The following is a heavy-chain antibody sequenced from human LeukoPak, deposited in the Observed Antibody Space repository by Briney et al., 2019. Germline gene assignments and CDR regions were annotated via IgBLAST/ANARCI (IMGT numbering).Heavy chain of an antibody. D-gene: IGHD6-13*01. CDR1: GGSISSGVYY. J-gene: IGHJ4*02. Sequence: SQTLSLTRTVSGGSISSGVYYWRWIRQPPGRGLEWIGYIYYSGSTYYNPSLKSRVTISVDTSKNQFSLKLSSVTAADTAVYYCARVGATSSSWYYFDYWGQGTLVTVSS. CDR3: ARVGATSSSWYYFDY. V-gene: IGHV4-30-4*01. CDR2: IYYSGST.